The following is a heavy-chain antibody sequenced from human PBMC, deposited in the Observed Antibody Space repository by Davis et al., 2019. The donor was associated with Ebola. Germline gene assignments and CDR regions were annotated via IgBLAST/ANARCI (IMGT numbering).Heavy chain of an antibody. J-gene: IGHJ4*02. D-gene: IGHD2-21*02. CDR3: ARDGAAYCGGDCYYYYFDY. Sequence: GESLKISCAASGFTFTSYAMNWVRQAPGKGLECVSFISGTAVTTYYADSVKGRFTISRDNSKNTLYLQMNRLRAEDTAVYYCARDGAAYCGGDCYYYYFDYWGQGTLVTVSS. CDR1: GFTFTSYA. CDR2: ISGTAVTT. V-gene: IGHV3-23*01.